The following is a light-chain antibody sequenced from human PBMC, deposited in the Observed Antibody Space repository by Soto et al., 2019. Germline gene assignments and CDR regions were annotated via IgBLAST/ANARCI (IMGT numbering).Light chain of an antibody. Sequence: DIQMTQSPSSLSASVVDIVIITCRASQSISSYLNWYQQKPGKAPKLLIYAASSLQSGVPSRFSGSGSGTDFTLTISSLQPEDFATYYCQQSYSTPLNFGGGTKVDIK. CDR3: QQSYSTPLN. V-gene: IGKV1-39*01. CDR1: QSISSY. CDR2: AAS. J-gene: IGKJ4*01.